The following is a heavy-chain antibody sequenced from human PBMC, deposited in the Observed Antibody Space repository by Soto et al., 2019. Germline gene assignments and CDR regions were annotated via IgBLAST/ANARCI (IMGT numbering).Heavy chain of an antibody. CDR2: IIPIFSTP. Sequence: QVQLVQSGAEVKKPGSSVTVSCKASGGTFGNSAISWVRQAPGQGLEWMGGIIPIFSTPDYAQKFKGRITITADESTTTAYMELTSLKSEDPAVYYCARDKDRQPVGGNYYYGIDVWGQGTRVTVSS. CDR3: ARDKDRQPVGGNYYYGIDV. J-gene: IGHJ6*02. CDR1: GGTFGNSA. V-gene: IGHV1-69*12. D-gene: IGHD2-15*01.